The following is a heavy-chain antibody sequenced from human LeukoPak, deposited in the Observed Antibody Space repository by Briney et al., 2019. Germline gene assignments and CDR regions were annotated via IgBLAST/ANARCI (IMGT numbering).Heavy chain of an antibody. Sequence: ASVKVSCKASGYTFTDYYMHWVRQAPGQGFEWMGWINPNDGDTNYAQKFQGRVTMTRDTSISTAHMEVSRLRSDDTAVYYCARPNFLYCSSSTCLFDYWGQGTLVTVSS. J-gene: IGHJ4*02. V-gene: IGHV1-2*02. CDR2: INPNDGDT. D-gene: IGHD2-2*01. CDR3: ARPNFLYCSSSTCLFDY. CDR1: GYTFTDYY.